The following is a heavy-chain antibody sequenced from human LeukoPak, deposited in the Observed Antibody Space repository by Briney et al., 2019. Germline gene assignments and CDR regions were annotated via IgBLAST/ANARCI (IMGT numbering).Heavy chain of an antibody. D-gene: IGHD3-22*01. CDR1: GGSISSGDYY. V-gene: IGHV4-39*07. Sequence: SETLSLTCTVSGGSISSGDYYWGWIRQPPGKGLEWIGSIYHSGSTYYNPSLKSRVTISVDTSKNQFSLKLSSVTAADTAVYYCARQKGYYYDSKGPYFDYWGQGTLVTVSS. J-gene: IGHJ4*02. CDR2: IYHSGST. CDR3: ARQKGYYYDSKGPYFDY.